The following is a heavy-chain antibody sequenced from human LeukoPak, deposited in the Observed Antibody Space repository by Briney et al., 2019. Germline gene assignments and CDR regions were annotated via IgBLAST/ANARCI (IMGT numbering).Heavy chain of an antibody. J-gene: IGHJ6*02. Sequence: PSETLSLTCAVHGGFNGYHWSWIRRSPGKGLEWIGEITYNGVTNYNPSLKVTISVDTSKSLFSLKLSSVTAADTAVYFCTRSGLTGMRTYPRTPSYYYGMDVWGQGTAVTVSS. D-gene: IGHD1/OR15-1a*01. V-gene: IGHV4-34*01. CDR2: ITYNGVT. CDR1: GGFNGYH. CDR3: TRSGLTGMRTYPRTPSYYYGMDV.